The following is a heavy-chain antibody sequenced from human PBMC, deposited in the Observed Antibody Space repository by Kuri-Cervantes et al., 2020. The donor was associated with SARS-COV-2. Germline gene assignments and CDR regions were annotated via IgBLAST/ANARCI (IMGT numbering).Heavy chain of an antibody. D-gene: IGHD3-3*01. CDR2: INPNSGGT. Sequence: ASVKVSCKASGYTFTGYYMHWVRQAPGQGLEWMGWINPNSGGTNYAQKFQGRVTMTRDTSISTAYMELSRLRSDDTAVYYCARREAQGLRFLEWLLQGFDPWGQGTLVTVSS. CDR3: ARREAQGLRFLEWLLQGFDP. J-gene: IGHJ5*02. CDR1: GYTFTGYY. V-gene: IGHV1-2*02.